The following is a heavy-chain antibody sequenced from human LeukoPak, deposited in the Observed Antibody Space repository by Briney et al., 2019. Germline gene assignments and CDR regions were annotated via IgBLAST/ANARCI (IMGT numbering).Heavy chain of an antibody. D-gene: IGHD6-19*01. CDR1: GFTFRSYN. CDR3: ARMSVPGTEDAFDI. Sequence: GGSLRLSCAASGFTFRSYNMNWVRQAPGKGLEWVANVIQDGSEKYYVDSVKGRFTISRDNDKNSLSLQMNSLRVEDTAVYYCARMSVPGTEDAFDIWGQGTMVTVSS. J-gene: IGHJ3*02. V-gene: IGHV3-7*01. CDR2: VIQDGSEK.